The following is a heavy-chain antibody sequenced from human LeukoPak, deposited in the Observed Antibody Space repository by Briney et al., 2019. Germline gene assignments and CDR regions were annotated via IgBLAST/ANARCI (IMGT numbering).Heavy chain of an antibody. J-gene: IGHJ3*02. D-gene: IGHD5-12*01. CDR1: GGSISSYH. V-gene: IGHV4-59*01. CDR2: IYSSGST. CDR3: ARGSSGYDYAFDI. Sequence: SETLSLTCTVSGGSISSYHWSWIRQPPGKGLQWIGFIYSSGSTNYNPSLKSRVTISLDTSKNQFSLRVSSVTSADTAVYDCARGSSGYDYAFDIWGQGTMVTVSS.